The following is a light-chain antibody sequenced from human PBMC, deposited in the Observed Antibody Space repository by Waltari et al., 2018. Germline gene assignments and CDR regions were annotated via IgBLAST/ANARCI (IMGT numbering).Light chain of an antibody. Sequence: QSALSQPASVSGSPGQSITISCTGSRHDVGNYDLVSWYQHHPGRAPKLILYEVSRRPSGVSDRFSGSKFDNMASLTISGLQAEDEADYYCSSYGGRIPFVFGPGTKVTVL. CDR2: EVS. J-gene: IGLJ1*01. V-gene: IGLV2-23*02. CDR1: RHDVGNYDL. CDR3: SSYGGRIPFV.